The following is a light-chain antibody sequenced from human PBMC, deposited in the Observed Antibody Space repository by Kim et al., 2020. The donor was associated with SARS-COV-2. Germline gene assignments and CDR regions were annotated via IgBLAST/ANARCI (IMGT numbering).Light chain of an antibody. CDR2: GTS. Sequence: DIQMTQSPSSLSASVGGRVNITCRASQDIRNYLAWFQQKAGKAPKSLIYGTSSLQSGVPSKFSGSGSGTDFTLTIHNLQPEDFATYYCQQYNSYPYTFGQGTKLEI. J-gene: IGKJ2*01. CDR3: QQYNSYPYT. V-gene: IGKV1-16*02. CDR1: QDIRNY.